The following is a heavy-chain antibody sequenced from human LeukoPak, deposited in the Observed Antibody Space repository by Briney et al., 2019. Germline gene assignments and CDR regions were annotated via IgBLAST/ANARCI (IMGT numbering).Heavy chain of an antibody. J-gene: IGHJ4*02. CDR2: ISGSGSYT. D-gene: IGHD3-16*01. CDR1: GFTFNSYT. Sequence: GGSLRLSCAVSGFTFNSYTMSWVRQAPGKGLEWVSSISGSGSYTYSADSVKGRFTISRDNAKTSLYLQMDSLRAEDTAIYYCARDRGGVHGVMDYWGQGTLVTVSS. V-gene: IGHV3-21*06. CDR3: ARDRGGVHGVMDY.